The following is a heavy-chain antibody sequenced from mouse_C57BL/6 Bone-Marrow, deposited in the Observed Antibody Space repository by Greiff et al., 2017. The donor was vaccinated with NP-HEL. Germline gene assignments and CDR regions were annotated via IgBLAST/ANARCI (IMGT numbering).Heavy chain of an antibody. V-gene: IGHV8-8*01. CDR1: GLSLSTFGMG. J-gene: IGHJ2*01. CDR3: AGIVDGSFDY. CDR2: TWWDDDR. D-gene: IGHD1-1*01. Sequence: QVTLKESGPGTLQPSQTLSLTCPFSGLSLSTFGMGVGWIRQPSGKGLEWLAHTWWDDDRLYNLALKSRLTLSTDTSKNKVFLKLGNVDTADTATYYCAGIVDGSFDYWGQGTTLTVSS.